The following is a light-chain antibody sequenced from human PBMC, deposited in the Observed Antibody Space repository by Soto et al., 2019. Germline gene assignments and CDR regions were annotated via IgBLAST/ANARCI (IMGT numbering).Light chain of an antibody. CDR3: QQYGSSPT. CDR1: QGVSSRY. Sequence: EVVLTQSPGALSLSSGERATLSCRANQGVSSRYLAWYQHKPGQAPRLLIYGASNRATGIPDRFSGSGSGTDFTLTISRLEPEDFAVYYCQQYGSSPTFGQGTKVDIK. CDR2: GAS. J-gene: IGKJ1*01. V-gene: IGKV3-20*01.